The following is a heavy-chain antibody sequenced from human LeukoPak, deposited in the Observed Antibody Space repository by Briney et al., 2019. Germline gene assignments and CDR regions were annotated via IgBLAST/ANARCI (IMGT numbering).Heavy chain of an antibody. CDR1: GGSINSHY. D-gene: IGHD6-13*01. CDR2: VFNGGNT. V-gene: IGHV4-59*11. Sequence: KPSETLSLTCSVSGGSINSHYWSWIRQPPGKGLEWIGYVFNGGNTNYNPSLKSRVTMSVDTSRDQFSLRLSSVTAADTAIYYCATRPAGSTWYGVFDYWSQGTPVTVSS. J-gene: IGHJ4*02. CDR3: ATRPAGSTWYGVFDY.